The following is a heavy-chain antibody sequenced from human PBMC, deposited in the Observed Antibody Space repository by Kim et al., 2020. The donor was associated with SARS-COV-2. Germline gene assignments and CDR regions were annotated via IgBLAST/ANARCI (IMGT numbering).Heavy chain of an antibody. CDR2: IYTGGTT. Sequence: GGSLRLSCAASGFTVSNNYMTWVRQAPGKGLEWVSVIYTGGTTYYADSVKGRFTISRDNSKNTLYLQMNSLRAEDTAVYFCARSIGYNYGYALDYWGQGT. D-gene: IGHD5-18*01. J-gene: IGHJ4*02. V-gene: IGHV3-66*01. CDR1: GFTVSNNY. CDR3: ARSIGYNYGYALDY.